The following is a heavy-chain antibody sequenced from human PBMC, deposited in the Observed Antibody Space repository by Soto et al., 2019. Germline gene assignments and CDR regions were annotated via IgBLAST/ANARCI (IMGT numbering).Heavy chain of an antibody. CDR3: AKVASSSSLLGYFDY. J-gene: IGHJ4*02. V-gene: IGHV3-23*01. Sequence: PVGSLRLSCAASGFTFSSYAMSWVRQAPGKGLEWVSAISGSGGSTYYADSVKGRFTISRDNSKNTLYLQMNSLRAEDTAVYYCAKVASSSSLLGYFDYWGQGTLVTVSS. CDR2: ISGSGGST. CDR1: GFTFSSYA. D-gene: IGHD6-6*01.